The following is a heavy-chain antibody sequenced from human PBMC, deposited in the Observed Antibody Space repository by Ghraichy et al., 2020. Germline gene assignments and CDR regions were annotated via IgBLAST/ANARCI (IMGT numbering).Heavy chain of an antibody. V-gene: IGHV4-30-4*07. CDR1: GGSISSGGYS. Sequence: SETLSLTCAVSGGSISSGGYSWSWIRQPPGKGLEWIGYIYYSGSTYYNPSLKSRVTISVDTSKNQFSLKLSSVTAADTAVYYCARDRHEGMDVWGQGTTVTVSS. J-gene: IGHJ6*02. CDR3: ARDRHEGMDV. CDR2: IYYSGST. D-gene: IGHD6-6*01.